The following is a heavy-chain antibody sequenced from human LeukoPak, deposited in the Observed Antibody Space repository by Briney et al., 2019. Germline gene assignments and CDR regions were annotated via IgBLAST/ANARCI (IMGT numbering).Heavy chain of an antibody. CDR1: GLTFSEYW. CDR3: ARGLWFGGFFDY. V-gene: IGHV3-7*01. J-gene: IGHJ4*02. CDR2: INQDGNER. D-gene: IGHD3-10*01. Sequence: GGSLRLSCAASGLTFSEYWMAWVRQAPGKGLEWVANINQDGNERSYADSVKGRFTISRDNAKNSLYLQMNSLRAEDTSVYYCARGLWFGGFFDYWGQGTVVTVSS.